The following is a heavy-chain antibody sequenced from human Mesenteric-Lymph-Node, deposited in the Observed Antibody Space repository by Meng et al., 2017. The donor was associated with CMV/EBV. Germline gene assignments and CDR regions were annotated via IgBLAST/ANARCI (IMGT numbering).Heavy chain of an antibody. V-gene: IGHV1-8*01. Sequence: SCKASGYTFTSYDINWVRQATGQGLEWMGWMKPNSGNTDYAQKFQGRVTMTRDTSISTAYIELTSLRSEDTAVYYCARVGGYEAEFDYWGQGTLVTVSS. CDR1: GYTFTSYD. CDR3: ARVGGYEAEFDY. CDR2: MKPNSGNT. J-gene: IGHJ4*02. D-gene: IGHD5-12*01.